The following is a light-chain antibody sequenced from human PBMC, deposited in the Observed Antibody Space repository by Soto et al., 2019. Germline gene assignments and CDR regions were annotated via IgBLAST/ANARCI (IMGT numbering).Light chain of an antibody. CDR1: QSISSF. J-gene: IGKJ1*01. V-gene: IGKV1-39*01. CDR3: QQSHSAWT. Sequence: DIQMTQSPSSLSASVGDRVTLTCRAIQSISSFLNWYQQKPGKAPKVLIYGASSLQTGVPSRFSGSGSGKDFTLTISSLQPEDFATYYCQQSHSAWTFGQGTKVEIK. CDR2: GAS.